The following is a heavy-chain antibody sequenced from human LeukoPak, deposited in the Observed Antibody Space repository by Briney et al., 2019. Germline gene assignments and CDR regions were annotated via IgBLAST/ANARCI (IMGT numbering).Heavy chain of an antibody. CDR2: INYSGNT. CDR1: GGSISSDY. J-gene: IGHJ3*01. Sequence: PSETLSLTCTVSGGSISSDYWRWIRRPPGKELEWIAYINYSGNTIYNPSLKSRVTISVDTSKNQFSLNLSSVTAADTAVYYCARQGRPAYSGSYLSPVDVVGEGTTVTVPS. D-gene: IGHD1-26*01. V-gene: IGHV4-59*08. CDR3: ARQGRPAYSGSYLSPVDV.